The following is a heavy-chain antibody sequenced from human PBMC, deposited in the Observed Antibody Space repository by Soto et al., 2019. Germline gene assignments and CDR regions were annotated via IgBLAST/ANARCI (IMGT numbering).Heavy chain of an antibody. CDR3: ARDKYYGSGSYWIYYYYYMDV. V-gene: IGHV3-7*01. J-gene: IGHJ6*03. Sequence: EVQLVESGGGLVQPGGSLRLSCAASGFTFSSYWMSWVRQAPGKGLEWVANIKQDGSEKYYMDSVKGRFTISRDNAKNSLYLQMNSLRAEDTAVYYCARDKYYGSGSYWIYYYYYMDVWGKGTTVTVSS. CDR1: GFTFSSYW. CDR2: IKQDGSEK. D-gene: IGHD3-10*01.